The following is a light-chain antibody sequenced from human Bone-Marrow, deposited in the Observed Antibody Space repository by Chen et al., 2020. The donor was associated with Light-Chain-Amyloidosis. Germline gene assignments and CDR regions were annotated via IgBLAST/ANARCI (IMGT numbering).Light chain of an antibody. CDR2: EVT. Sequence: QSALTQPPSVSGSPGQSITLSCTGTSNDVGGDNHVSWYQQHPDKAPKLMIYEVTNRPSWVPDRFSGSKSDNTASLTISGLQTEDEADYFCSSYTITNALVFGSGTRVTVL. V-gene: IGLV2-14*01. CDR1: SNDVGGDNH. CDR3: SSYTITNALV. J-gene: IGLJ1*01.